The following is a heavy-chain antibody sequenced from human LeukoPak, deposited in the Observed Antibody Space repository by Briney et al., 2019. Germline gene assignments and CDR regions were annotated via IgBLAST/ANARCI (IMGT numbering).Heavy chain of an antibody. V-gene: IGHV4-34*01. CDR1: GGSFSGYY. J-gene: IGHJ6*02. D-gene: IGHD4-17*01. Sequence: SETLSLTCAVYGGSFSGYYWSWIRQPPGKGLEWIGEINHSGSTNYNPSLKSRVTISVDTSKDQFSLKLSSVTAADTAVYYCARMTTVTTSYYYGMDVWGQGTTVTVSS. CDR3: ARMTTVTTSYYYGMDV. CDR2: INHSGST.